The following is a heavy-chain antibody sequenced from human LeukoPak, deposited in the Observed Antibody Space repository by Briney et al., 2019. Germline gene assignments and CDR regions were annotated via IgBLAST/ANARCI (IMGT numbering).Heavy chain of an antibody. CDR3: ARDYSSGWYSDYFDY. CDR1: GGTFSTHA. D-gene: IGHD6-19*01. J-gene: IGHJ4*02. CDR2: IIPILGTT. Sequence: AVKVSCKASGGTFSTHATSWVRQAPGQGLEWMGGIIPILGTTKYAQKFQGRVTMTRNTSISTAYMELSSLRSEDTAVYYCARDYSSGWYSDYFDYWGQGTLVTVSS. V-gene: IGHV1-69*05.